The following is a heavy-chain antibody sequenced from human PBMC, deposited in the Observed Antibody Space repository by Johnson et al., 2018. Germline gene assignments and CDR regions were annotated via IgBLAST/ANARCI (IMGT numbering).Heavy chain of an antibody. V-gene: IGHV3-9*01. D-gene: IGHD5-18*01. CDR2: ISWNSGIR. CDR1: GFTFDDYA. Sequence: VQLVESGGGLVQPGWSLRLSCVASGFTFDDYAMHWVRQAPGKGLEWVSGISWNSGIRAYADSMKGRFTISRDNAKNSLYLQMNSLRVEDTALYYCIKGGTWIHDVLDIWGQGTMVTVSS. CDR3: IKGGTWIHDVLDI. J-gene: IGHJ3*02.